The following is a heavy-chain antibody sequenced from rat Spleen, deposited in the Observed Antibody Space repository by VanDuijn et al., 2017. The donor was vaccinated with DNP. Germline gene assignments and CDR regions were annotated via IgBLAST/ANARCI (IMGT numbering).Heavy chain of an antibody. V-gene: IGHV2-30*01. D-gene: IGHD1-12*02. CDR1: GFSLTSYH. CDR2: IWTGGSA. J-gene: IGHJ2*01. Sequence: QVQLKESGPGLVQPSQTLSLTCTVSGFSLTSYHVHWVRQPSGKGLEWMGIIWTGGSAEYNSALKSRLSISRDTSKSQVFLKMNSLQTEDTATYYCARGDYDGSYYSYYFDYWGQGVMVTVSS. CDR3: ARGDYDGSYYSYYFDY.